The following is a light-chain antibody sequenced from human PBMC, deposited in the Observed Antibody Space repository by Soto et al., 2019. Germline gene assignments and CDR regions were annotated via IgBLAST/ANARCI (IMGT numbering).Light chain of an antibody. CDR2: GAS. V-gene: IGKV3-20*01. CDR3: QQYGSSPPIT. Sequence: EMVWTQSPGTLSLSPGERATPSCRASHSVSSSYLAWYQQKPGQPPRLLIYGASSRPTGIPDRFSGSGSGTDFTLTISRLEPEDFAVYYCQQYGSSPPITFGQGTRLEIK. CDR1: HSVSSSY. J-gene: IGKJ5*01.